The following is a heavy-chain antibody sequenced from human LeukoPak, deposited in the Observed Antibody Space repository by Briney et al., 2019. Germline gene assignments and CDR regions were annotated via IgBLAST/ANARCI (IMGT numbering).Heavy chain of an antibody. J-gene: IGHJ2*01. V-gene: IGHV4-4*02. CDR2: IYHSGST. D-gene: IGHD1-7*01. CDR3: AGSITGTTGAVYWYFDL. CDR1: GGSISSNSW. Sequence: SETLSLTCAVSGGSISSNSWWSWVRQPPGKGLEWIGEIYHSGSTNYTPSLKSRVTISVDKAKNQFSLRLNSVTAADTAVYYCAGSITGTTGAVYWYFDLWGRGTLVTVSS.